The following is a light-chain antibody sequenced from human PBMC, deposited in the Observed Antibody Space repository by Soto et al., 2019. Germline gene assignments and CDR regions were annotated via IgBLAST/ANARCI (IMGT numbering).Light chain of an antibody. J-gene: IGKJ1*01. CDR3: QQSYSTPPWT. V-gene: IGKV1-39*01. CDR2: AAS. Sequence: DIQMTQSPSSLSASVGDRVTITCRASQSITRYLNWYQLKPGKAPKLLIFAASNLQSGVPSRFSGSGSGTDFTLTISSLQPEDFATYYCQQSYSTPPWTFGQGTKVEIK. CDR1: QSITRY.